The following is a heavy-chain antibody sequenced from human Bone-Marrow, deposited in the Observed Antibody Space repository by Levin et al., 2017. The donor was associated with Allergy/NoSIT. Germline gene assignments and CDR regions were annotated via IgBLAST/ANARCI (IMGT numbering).Heavy chain of an antibody. CDR3: AREGRGGYSNYDVVDWFDP. D-gene: IGHD4-11*01. J-gene: IGHJ5*02. V-gene: IGHV3-74*01. CDR1: GFTFSSYW. CDR2: INSDGSST. Sequence: GGSPRLSCAASGFTFSSYWMHWVRQAPGKGLVWVSRINSDGSSTSYADSVKGRFTISRDNAKNTLYLQMNSLRAEDTAVYYCAREGRGGYSNYDVVDWFDPWGQGTLVTVSS.